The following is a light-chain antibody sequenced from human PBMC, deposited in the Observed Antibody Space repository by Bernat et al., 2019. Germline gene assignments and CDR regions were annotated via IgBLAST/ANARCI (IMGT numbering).Light chain of an antibody. CDR3: QSADSSGTYCV. V-gene: IGLV3-25*02. Sequence: SYELTQPPSVSVSPGQTARITCSGDALPKQYAYWYQQKPGQAPVLVIYKDSERPSGIPERFSGSSSWTTVTLTISGVQAEDEADYYCQSADSSGTYCVFCRGTKLTVL. J-gene: IGLJ3*02. CDR1: ALPKQY. CDR2: KDS.